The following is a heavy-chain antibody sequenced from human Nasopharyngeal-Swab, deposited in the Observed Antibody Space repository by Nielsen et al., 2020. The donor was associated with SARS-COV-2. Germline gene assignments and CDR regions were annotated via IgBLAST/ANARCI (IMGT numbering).Heavy chain of an antibody. D-gene: IGHD5/OR15-5a*01. CDR2: IYYSGST. CDR1: GGSISSYY. CDR3: ARRLGLRAPFDY. Sequence: SETLSLTCTVSGGSISSYYWSWIRQPPGKGLEWIGYIYYSGSTNYNPSLKSRVTISVDTSKTQFSLKVRSVTAADTAVYFCARRLGLRAPFDYWGQGTLVTASS. J-gene: IGHJ4*02. V-gene: IGHV4-59*08.